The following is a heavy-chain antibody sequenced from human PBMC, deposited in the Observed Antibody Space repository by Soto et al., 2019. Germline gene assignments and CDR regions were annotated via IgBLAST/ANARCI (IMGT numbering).Heavy chain of an antibody. J-gene: IGHJ6*02. CDR1: GFTFSDYA. CDR2: IKNKANDYAT. D-gene: IGHD1-26*01. V-gene: IGHV3-73*01. Sequence: EEQVVESGGGLVQAGGSLKLSCAGSGFTFSDYAIHWVRQASGRGLELVGRIKNKANDYATASAASLRGRFTVSRDESTNTAYLHMNSLKTDDTAIYYCTGLSEGAYYHYGMNVWGQGTTVTVSS. CDR3: TGLSEGAYYHYGMNV.